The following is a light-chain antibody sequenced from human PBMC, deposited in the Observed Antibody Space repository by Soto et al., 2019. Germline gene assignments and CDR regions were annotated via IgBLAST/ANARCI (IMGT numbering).Light chain of an antibody. CDR1: SSDVGNYND. V-gene: IGLV2-14*01. Sequence: QSALTQPASVSGSPGQSITISCTGTSSDVGNYNDVSWYQQYPGRVPKLLIYMVSNRASGVSNRFSGSKSGNTASLTISGLQAEDEADYFCTSPTPGSLYVFGTGTKVTVL. CDR3: TSPTPGSLYV. CDR2: MVS. J-gene: IGLJ1*01.